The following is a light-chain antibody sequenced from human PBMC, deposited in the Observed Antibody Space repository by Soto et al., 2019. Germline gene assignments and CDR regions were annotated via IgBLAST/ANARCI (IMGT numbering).Light chain of an antibody. CDR2: VEGSGTY. CDR3: ETLDRSTRV. V-gene: IGLV4-60*03. Sequence: QSVLTQSSSASASLGSSVKLTCTLSSGHSSIAWHQQQPGKAPRFLMTVEGSGTYNKGSGVPNRFSGSTSGADRYLTISNLQSEDEADYYCETLDRSTRVFGGGTKLTVL. J-gene: IGLJ3*02. CDR1: SGHSS.